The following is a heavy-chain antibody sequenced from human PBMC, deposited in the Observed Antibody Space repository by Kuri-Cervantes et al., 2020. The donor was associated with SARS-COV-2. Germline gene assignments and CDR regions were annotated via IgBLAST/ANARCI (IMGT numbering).Heavy chain of an antibody. J-gene: IGHJ5*02. CDR3: ARQMMSSITIFGVVITRNWFDP. V-gene: IGHV4-39*01. CDR2: IYYSGST. Sequence: GALRLSCTVSGGSISSSSYYWGWIRQPPGKGLEWIGSIYYSGSTYYNPPLKRRVTISVDTSKNQFSLKLSSVTAADTAVYYCARQMMSSITIFGVVITRNWFDPWGQGTLVTVSS. D-gene: IGHD3-3*01. CDR1: GGSISSSSYY.